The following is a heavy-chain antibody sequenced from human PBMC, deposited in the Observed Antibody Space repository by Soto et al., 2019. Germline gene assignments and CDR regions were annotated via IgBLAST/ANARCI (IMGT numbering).Heavy chain of an antibody. CDR3: ARDYARGWCQF. CDR1: GFDFSNSG. J-gene: IGHJ4*02. Sequence: VGSLRLSCTASGFDFSNSGIQWVRQTPGKGLEWVALISFDGDKYYVDSVKGRFTISRDNPTNTVYLQMNRLRPEDTGVYYCARDYARGWCQFWGQGTLVTVSS. D-gene: IGHD2-8*02. CDR2: ISFDGDK. V-gene: IGHV3-30*03.